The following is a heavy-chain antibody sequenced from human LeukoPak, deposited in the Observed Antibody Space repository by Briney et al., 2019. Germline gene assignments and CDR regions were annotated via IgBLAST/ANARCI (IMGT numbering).Heavy chain of an antibody. CDR3: AKESYDSSGNWFDP. J-gene: IGHJ5*02. CDR1: GFTFSSHW. V-gene: IGHV4-4*02. D-gene: IGHD3-22*01. Sequence: PGGSLRLSCAASGFTFSSHWMSWVRQAPGKGLEWIGSIYYSGSTYYNPSLKSRVTISVDTSKNQFSLKLSSVTAADTAVYYCAKESYDSSGNWFDPWGQGTLVTVSS. CDR2: IYYSGST.